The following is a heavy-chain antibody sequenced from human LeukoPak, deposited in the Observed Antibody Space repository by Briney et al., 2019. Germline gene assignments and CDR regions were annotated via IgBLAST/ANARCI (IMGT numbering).Heavy chain of an antibody. Sequence: GGSLRLSCVASGFTFSTYSINWVRHAPGKGLEWISYISSGGTTTYYADSVKGRLTISRDNSRNTMYLQMNSLRAEDTAVYYCAKDRDSGYDYDAFDIWGQGTMVTVSS. CDR3: AKDRDSGYDYDAFDI. J-gene: IGHJ3*02. CDR1: GFTFSTYS. CDR2: ISSGGTTT. D-gene: IGHD5-12*01. V-gene: IGHV3-23*01.